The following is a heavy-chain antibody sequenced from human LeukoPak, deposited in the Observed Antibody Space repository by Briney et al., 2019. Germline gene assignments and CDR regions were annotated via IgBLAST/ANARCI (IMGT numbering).Heavy chain of an antibody. V-gene: IGHV1-69*05. J-gene: IGHJ4*02. CDR3: ARDRGLIVGAAVDY. D-gene: IGHD1-26*01. CDR2: IIPIFGTA. CDR1: GGTFSSYA. Sequence: SVKVSCKASGGTFSSYAISWVRQAPGQGLEWMGRIIPIFGTANYAQKFQGRVTITTDESTSTAYMELSSLRSGDTAVYYCARDRGLIVGAAVDYWGQGTLVTVSS.